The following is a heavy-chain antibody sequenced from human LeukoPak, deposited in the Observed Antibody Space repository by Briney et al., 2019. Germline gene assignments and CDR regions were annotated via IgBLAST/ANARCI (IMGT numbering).Heavy chain of an antibody. CDR2: INSGGDTI. V-gene: IGHV3-48*03. CDR3: ARGSRGLNPYYFDY. CDR1: GFTYSTFE. D-gene: IGHD1-14*01. Sequence: GGSLRLSCAASGFTYSTFEMNWVRQAPGKGLEWISYINSGGDTIYYADSVKGRFTISRDNSKNTLDLQMNSLRAEDTAVYYCARGSRGLNPYYFDYWGQGTLGTVSS. J-gene: IGHJ4*02.